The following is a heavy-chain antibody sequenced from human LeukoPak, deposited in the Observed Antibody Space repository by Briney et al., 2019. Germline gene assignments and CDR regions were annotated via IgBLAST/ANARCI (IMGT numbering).Heavy chain of an antibody. CDR3: ARHGHRSYSNYWFAP. V-gene: IGHV4-59*08. D-gene: IGHD4-11*01. J-gene: IGHJ5*02. CDR1: GGSISSYY. Sequence: SETLSLTCTVSGGSISSYYWSWIRQPPGKGLEWIGYIYDSGSTNYNPSLKSRVTISVDTSKSQFSLRLSSVTAADTAVYYCARHGHRSYSNYWFAPWGQGTLVTVSS. CDR2: IYDSGST.